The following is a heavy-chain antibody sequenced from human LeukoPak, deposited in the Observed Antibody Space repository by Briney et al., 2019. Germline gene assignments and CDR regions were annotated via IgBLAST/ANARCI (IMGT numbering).Heavy chain of an antibody. CDR1: GSSFTSYW. V-gene: IGHV5-51*01. J-gene: IGHJ4*02. D-gene: IGHD2-2*02. CDR3: ARHRGYPIYLNYFDY. Sequence: GEPLNTSCKASGSSFTSYWIGGVRQMPGKGLEWSGIIYPGDSDTRYSPSFQGQATISADKSNSTDYLQWSSLKVSDTAMYYCARHRGYPIYLNYFDYWGQVTLVSV. CDR2: IYPGDSDT.